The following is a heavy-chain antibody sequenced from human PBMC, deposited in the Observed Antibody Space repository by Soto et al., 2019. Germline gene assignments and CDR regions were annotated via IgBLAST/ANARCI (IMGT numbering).Heavy chain of an antibody. CDR1: GFTFSSYW. Sequence: GGSLRLSCAASGFTFSSYWMHWVRQAPGKGLVWVSRINSDGSSTSYADSVKGRFTISRDNAKNTLYLQMNSLRAEDTAVYYCARPTTNWNEPNDAFDIWGQGTMVTVSS. D-gene: IGHD1-20*01. J-gene: IGHJ3*02. V-gene: IGHV3-74*01. CDR2: INSDGSST. CDR3: ARPTTNWNEPNDAFDI.